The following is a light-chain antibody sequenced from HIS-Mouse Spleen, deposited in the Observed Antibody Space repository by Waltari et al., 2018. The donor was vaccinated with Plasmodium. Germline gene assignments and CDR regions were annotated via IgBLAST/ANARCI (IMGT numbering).Light chain of an antibody. CDR2: GAS. Sequence: EIVMTQSPATLSVSPGERATLSCRARQSVSSNLAWYQQKPGQAPRLRIYGASTRATGIPARFSGSGSGTEFTLTSSSMQSEGFAVYYCQQYNNWPRGTFGQGTKVEIK. CDR1: QSVSSN. V-gene: IGKV3-15*01. CDR3: QQYNNWPRGT. J-gene: IGKJ1*01.